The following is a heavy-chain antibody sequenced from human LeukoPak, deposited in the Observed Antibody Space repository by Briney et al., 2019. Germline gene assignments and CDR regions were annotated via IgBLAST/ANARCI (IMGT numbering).Heavy chain of an antibody. J-gene: IGHJ6*03. CDR2: IYPGDSDT. CDR1: GYSFTSYW. V-gene: IGHV5-51*01. Sequence: GESLKISCKGSGYSFTSYWIGWVRPMPGKGLEWMGIIYPGDSDTRYSPSFQGQVTISADKSISTAYLQWSSLKASDTAMYYCARHHYSNLYYMDVWGKGTTVTVSS. CDR3: ARHHYSNLYYMDV. D-gene: IGHD4-11*01.